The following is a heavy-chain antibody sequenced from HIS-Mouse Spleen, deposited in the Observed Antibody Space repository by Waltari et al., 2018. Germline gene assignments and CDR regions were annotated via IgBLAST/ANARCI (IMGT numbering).Heavy chain of an antibody. CDR1: GGTFSSYA. Sequence: QVQLVQSGAEVKKPVSSVKVSCKASGGTFSSYAISWVRQAPGQGLELMGVILPICGTANDEREVRCRDTITADEPASTACIWLSSLRCENTAVYYCAREAEGTGEMIPAVDVWGQGTMVTGSS. CDR3: AREAEGTGEMIPAVDV. V-gene: IGHV1-69*01. D-gene: IGHD7-27*01. CDR2: ILPICGTA. J-gene: IGHJ3*01.